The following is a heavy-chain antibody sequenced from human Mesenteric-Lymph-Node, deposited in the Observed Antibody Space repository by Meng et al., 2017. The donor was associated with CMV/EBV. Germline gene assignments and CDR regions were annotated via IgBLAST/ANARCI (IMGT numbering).Heavy chain of an antibody. Sequence: GESLKISCAASGFSFSDHYMDWVRQAPGKGLEWVGRIRDKGNGHTTEYAASVKGRFTISRDNAKNSLYLQMNSLTAEDTAVYYCVRDAERCSSTICYIVYFDYWGQGALVTVSS. V-gene: IGHV3-72*01. J-gene: IGHJ4*02. CDR3: VRDAERCSSTICYIVYFDY. CDR1: GFSFSDHY. CDR2: IRDKGNGHTT. D-gene: IGHD2-2*02.